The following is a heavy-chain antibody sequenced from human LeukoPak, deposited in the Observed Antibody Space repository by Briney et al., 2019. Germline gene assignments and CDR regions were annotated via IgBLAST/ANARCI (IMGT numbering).Heavy chain of an antibody. J-gene: IGHJ4*02. CDR2: TSGTSTTI. CDR3: ARTFDN. Sequence: GGSLRLSCVASGYTFSSYEMNWVGQAPGKGLQGVSYTSGTSTTIYYADSVKGRFTISRDNAKNSLYLQMNSLRAEDTAVYYCARTFDNWGQGTLVTVSS. V-gene: IGHV3-48*03. CDR1: GYTFSSYE.